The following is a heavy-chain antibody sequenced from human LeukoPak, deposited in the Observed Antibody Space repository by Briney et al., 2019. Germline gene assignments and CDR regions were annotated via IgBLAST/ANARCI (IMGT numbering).Heavy chain of an antibody. J-gene: IGHJ4*02. CDR2: ISSSSSYI. CDR3: ARVEYYNGSGSYRVFDY. Sequence: PGGSLRLSCAASGFTFSSYSMNWVRQAPGKGLEWVSSISSSSSYIYYADSVKGRFTISRDNAKNSLYLQMNSLRAEDTAVYYCARVEYYNGSGSYRVFDYWGQGTLVTVSS. D-gene: IGHD3-10*01. CDR1: GFTFSSYS. V-gene: IGHV3-21*01.